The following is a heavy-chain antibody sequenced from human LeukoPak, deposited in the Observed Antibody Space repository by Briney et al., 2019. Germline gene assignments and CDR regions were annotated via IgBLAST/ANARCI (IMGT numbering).Heavy chain of an antibody. D-gene: IGHD3-22*01. Sequence: GGSLRLSCAASGFTVSSNYMSWVRQAPGKGLEWVSVIYSGGDTYYADSVRGRFTVSRDNSKNTLYLQTNSLRVDDTAVYYCGKLKSSGYLIEYWGQGTLVTVSS. CDR3: GKLKSSGYLIEY. CDR2: IYSGGDT. CDR1: GFTVSSNY. V-gene: IGHV3-53*01. J-gene: IGHJ4*02.